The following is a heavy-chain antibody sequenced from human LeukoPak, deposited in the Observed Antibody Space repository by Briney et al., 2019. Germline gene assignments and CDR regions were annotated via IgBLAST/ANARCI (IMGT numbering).Heavy chain of an antibody. J-gene: IGHJ6*02. CDR2: IYYSGGT. Sequence: SETLSLTCTVSGGSIGNYYWSWIRQSPGKGLEWIGYIYYSGGTEYNPSLKSRVTISVDTSKNQFSLKLSSVTAADTAVYYCARAGRGGQQLAPPLVYYYYGMDVWGQGTTVTVSS. V-gene: IGHV4-59*01. D-gene: IGHD6-13*01. CDR1: GGSIGNYY. CDR3: ARAGRGGQQLAPPLVYYYYGMDV.